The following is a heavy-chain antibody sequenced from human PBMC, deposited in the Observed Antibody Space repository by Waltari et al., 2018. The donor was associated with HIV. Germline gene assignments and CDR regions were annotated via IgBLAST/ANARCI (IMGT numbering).Heavy chain of an antibody. CDR2: VWYDGSNK. Sequence: QVQLVESGGGVVQPGRSLGLSCAASGFTFMNYGLYWVRQAPGKGLEWVSIVWYDGSNKDYADSVKGRFIISRDNSQNTLYLQMNSLRAEDSAVYYCARLGGDTSGNWGYFDYWGQGTLVTVSS. D-gene: IGHD3-22*01. CDR3: ARLGGDTSGNWGYFDY. V-gene: IGHV3-33*01. CDR1: GFTFMNYG. J-gene: IGHJ4*02.